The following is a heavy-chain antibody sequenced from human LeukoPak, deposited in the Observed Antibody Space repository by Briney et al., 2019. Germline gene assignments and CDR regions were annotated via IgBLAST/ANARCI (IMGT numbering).Heavy chain of an antibody. J-gene: IGHJ3*02. CDR2: IYSPGT. V-gene: IGHV4-61*02. Sequence: SQTLSLTCTVSAGSINSGDYYWSWIRQPAGKGLEWIGRIYSPGTNYNYNSSVKSRVTISIDTSKNQFSLKLTSVTAADTAVYYCARGIGTSYDSSRDAFDIWGQGTMVILSS. CDR1: AGSINSGDYY. D-gene: IGHD3-22*01. CDR3: ARGIGTSYDSSRDAFDI.